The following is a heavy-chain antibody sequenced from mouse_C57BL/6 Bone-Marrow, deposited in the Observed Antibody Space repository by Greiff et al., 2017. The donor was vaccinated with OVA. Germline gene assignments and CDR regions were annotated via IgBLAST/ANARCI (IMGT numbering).Heavy chain of an antibody. V-gene: IGHV1-26*01. CDR2: INPNNGGT. J-gene: IGHJ4*01. CDR3: ARGGLGHAMDY. D-gene: IGHD2-4*01. CDR1: GYTFTDYY. Sequence: VQLQQSGPELVKPGASVKISCKASGYTFTDYYMNWVKQSHGKSLEWIGDINPNNGGTSYNQKFKGKATLTVDKSSSTAYMELRSLTSEDSAVYYCARGGLGHAMDYWGQGTSVT.